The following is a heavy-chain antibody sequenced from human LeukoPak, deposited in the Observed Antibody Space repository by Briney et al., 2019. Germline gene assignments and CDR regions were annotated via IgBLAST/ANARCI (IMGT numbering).Heavy chain of an antibody. D-gene: IGHD2-2*01. CDR1: GGSISSSSYY. CDR2: IYYSGST. V-gene: IGHV4-39*01. CDR3: ATRRCSSTSCYARNYYYYYYGMDV. J-gene: IGHJ6*02. Sequence: SETLSLTCTVSGGSISSSSYYWGWLRHPPGKGLEWIGSIYYSGSTYYNPPLKSRVTISVDTSKNQFSLKLSSVTAADTAVYYCATRRCSSTSCYARNYYYYYYGMDVWGQGTTVTVSS.